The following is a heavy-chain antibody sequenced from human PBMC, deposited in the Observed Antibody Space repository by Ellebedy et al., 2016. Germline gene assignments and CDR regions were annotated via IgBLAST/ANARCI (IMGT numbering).Heavy chain of an antibody. CDR2: VKSDGSGT. CDR1: GFTFSAYW. J-gene: IGHJ4*02. CDR3: TTGAGRYYDY. Sequence: HTGGSLRLSCAASGFTFSAYWVHWVRQAPGKGLVWVSHVKSDGSGTYADSVKGRFTISRDSAGNTVYLQMSSLRVEETAIYYCTTGAGRYYDYWGQGTLVTVSS. V-gene: IGHV3-74*01. D-gene: IGHD3-22*01.